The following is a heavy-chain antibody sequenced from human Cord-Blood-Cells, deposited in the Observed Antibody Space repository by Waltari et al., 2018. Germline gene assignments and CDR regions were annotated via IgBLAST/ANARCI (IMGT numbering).Heavy chain of an antibody. V-gene: IGHV3-53*01. D-gene: IGHD6-13*01. J-gene: IGHJ4*02. CDR3: ARSPKGRGGAAAY. CDR1: GFTVSSNY. CDR2: IYSGGST. Sequence: EVQLVESGGGLIQPGGSLRLSCAASGFTVSSNYMSWVRQAPGKGLEWVSVIYSGGSTYYADAVKGRFTISRDNSKNTLYLQMNSLRAEDTAVDYCARSPKGRGGAAAYWGQGTLVTVSS.